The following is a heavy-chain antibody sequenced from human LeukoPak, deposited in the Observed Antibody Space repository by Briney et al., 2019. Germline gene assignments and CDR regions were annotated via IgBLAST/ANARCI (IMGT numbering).Heavy chain of an antibody. CDR2: IFRNVETMQT. V-gene: IGHV3-15*01. D-gene: IGHD3-3*02. J-gene: IGHJ4*02. Sequence: NPGGSLRLSCEACGLTFTNTWLTWVRRAPGKGLEWVGRIFRNVETMQTEYAATVKGRFTISRDDSKNTLYLQMNSLTTEDTAIYYCGAYIFGFAGDCWGQGTPVTVSS. CDR1: GLTFTNTW. CDR3: GAYIFGFAGDC.